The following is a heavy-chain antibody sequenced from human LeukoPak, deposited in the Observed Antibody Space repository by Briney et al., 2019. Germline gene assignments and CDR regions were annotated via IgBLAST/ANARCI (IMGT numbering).Heavy chain of an antibody. CDR3: ARVGDYALKD. D-gene: IGHD3-16*01. J-gene: IGHJ4*02. Sequence: PSETLSLTCTVSGGSISSYYWSWIRQPPGKGLEWIGYIYTSGSTNYNPSLKSRVTMSVDTSKNQCTLKLSSVTAADTAVYYCARVGDYALKDWGQGTLVTVSS. CDR1: GGSISSYY. V-gene: IGHV4-4*08. CDR2: IYTSGST.